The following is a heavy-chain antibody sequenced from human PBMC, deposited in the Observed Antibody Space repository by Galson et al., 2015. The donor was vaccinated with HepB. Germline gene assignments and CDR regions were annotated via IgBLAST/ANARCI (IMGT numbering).Heavy chain of an antibody. D-gene: IGHD6-13*01. CDR1: GFTFSTHA. J-gene: IGHJ4*02. CDR2: ITYNGNIK. Sequence: SLRLSCAASGFTFSTHAMHWVRQAPGKGLEWVAVITYNGNIKYYAHSVKGRFTISRDNPNNTLFLQMNNLRAEDTAVYYCARGDYADSWYGADYFDPWGQGTLVIVSS. CDR3: ARGDYADSWYGADYFDP. V-gene: IGHV3-30-3*01.